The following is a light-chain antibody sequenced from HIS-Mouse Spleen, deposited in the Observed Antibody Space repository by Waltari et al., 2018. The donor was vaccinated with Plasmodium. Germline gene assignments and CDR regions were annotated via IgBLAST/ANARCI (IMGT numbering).Light chain of an antibody. Sequence: EIVLTQSPGTLSLSPGERATLSCRASQSVSSSYLAWYQQKRGLAARRLIDGASSRSTGLPDRFSGSGSGTDFTLNISRLEPEDVAVYYCQQYGSSPITFGQGTRVEIK. V-gene: IGKV3-20*01. CDR2: GAS. J-gene: IGKJ5*01. CDR3: QQYGSSPIT. CDR1: QSVSSSY.